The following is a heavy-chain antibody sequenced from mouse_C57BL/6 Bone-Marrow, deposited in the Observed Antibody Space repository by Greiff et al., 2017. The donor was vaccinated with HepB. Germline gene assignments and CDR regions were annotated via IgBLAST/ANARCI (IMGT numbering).Heavy chain of an antibody. J-gene: IGHJ3*01. D-gene: IGHD3-2*02. Sequence: EVKVEESGGGLVQPGGSMKLSCAASGFTFSDAWMDWVRQSPEKGLEWVAEIRNKANNHATYYAESVKGRFTISRDDSKSSVYLQMNSLRAEDTGIYYCTRGGQLRLRFAYWGQGTLVTVSA. CDR1: GFTFSDAW. CDR2: IRNKANNHAT. V-gene: IGHV6-6*01. CDR3: TRGGQLRLRFAY.